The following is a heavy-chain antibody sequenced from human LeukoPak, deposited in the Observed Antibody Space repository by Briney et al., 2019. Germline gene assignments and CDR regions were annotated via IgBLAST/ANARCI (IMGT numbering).Heavy chain of an antibody. Sequence: GGSLRLSCAASGFTFSSYSMNWVRQAPGKGLEWVSSISSRSSYIYYADSVKGRFTISRDKAKNSLYLQMNSLRAEDTAVYYCARDGAAAGQVYWGQGTLVTVSS. D-gene: IGHD6-13*01. J-gene: IGHJ4*02. CDR1: GFTFSSYS. V-gene: IGHV3-21*01. CDR3: ARDGAAAGQVY. CDR2: ISSRSSYI.